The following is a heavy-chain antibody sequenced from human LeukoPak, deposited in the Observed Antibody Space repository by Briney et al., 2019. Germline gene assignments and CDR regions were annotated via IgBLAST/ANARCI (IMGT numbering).Heavy chain of an antibody. CDR2: ISGSGGST. Sequence: GGSLRLSCAASGFTFSSYWMSWVRQAPGKGLEWVSAISGSGGSTYYADSVKGRFTISRDNSKNTLYLQMNSLRAEDTAVYYCAKMSGYSYAFPFDYWGQGTLVTVSS. CDR3: AKMSGYSYAFPFDY. CDR1: GFTFSSYW. J-gene: IGHJ4*02. D-gene: IGHD5-18*01. V-gene: IGHV3-23*01.